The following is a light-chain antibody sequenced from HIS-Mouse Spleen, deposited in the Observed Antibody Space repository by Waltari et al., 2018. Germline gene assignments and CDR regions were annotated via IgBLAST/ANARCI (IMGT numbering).Light chain of an antibody. CDR1: SPNIGAGYD. CDR2: GNS. Sequence: QSVLTQPPSVSGAPGQRVTISCTGSSPNIGAGYDVPWYQQLPGTATKLLIYGNSNRPSGVPDRFSGSKSGTSASLAITGLQAEDEADYYCQSYDSSLSGVVFGGGTKLTVL. J-gene: IGLJ2*01. V-gene: IGLV1-40*01. CDR3: QSYDSSLSGVV.